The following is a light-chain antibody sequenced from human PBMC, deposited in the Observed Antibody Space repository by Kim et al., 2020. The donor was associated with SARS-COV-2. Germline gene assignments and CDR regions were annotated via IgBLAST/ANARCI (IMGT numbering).Light chain of an antibody. Sequence: SVGHRVTITCRASQDIRNDLGWYQQNPGSAPRRLIYGASSLQSGVPSRFSGSGSGTEFTLTISSVQPEDFATYFCQQHSTYPITFGQGTRLEIK. V-gene: IGKV1-17*01. CDR1: QDIRND. CDR3: QQHSTYPIT. J-gene: IGKJ5*01. CDR2: GAS.